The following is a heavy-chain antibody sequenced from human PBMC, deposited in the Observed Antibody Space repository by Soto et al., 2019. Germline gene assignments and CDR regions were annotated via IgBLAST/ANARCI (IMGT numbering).Heavy chain of an antibody. J-gene: IGHJ4*02. Sequence: SVKVSCKASGGTFSSYAISWVRQAPGQGLEWVGGIIPIFGTANYAQKFQGRVTITADESTSTAYMELSSLRSEDTAVYYCARDPRLPTAPYFDYWGQGTLVTVSS. CDR1: GGTFSSYA. CDR3: ARDPRLPTAPYFDY. V-gene: IGHV1-69*13. CDR2: IIPIFGTA. D-gene: IGHD5-18*01.